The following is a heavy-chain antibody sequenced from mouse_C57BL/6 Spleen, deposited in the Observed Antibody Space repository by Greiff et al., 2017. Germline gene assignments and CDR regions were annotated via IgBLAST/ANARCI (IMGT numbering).Heavy chain of an antibody. CDR2: IYPGDGDT. CDR3: ARKGRGEAMDY. J-gene: IGHJ4*01. CDR1: GYAFSSSW. Sequence: VQLQQSGPELVKPGASVKISCKASGYAFSSSWMNWVKQRPGKGLEWIGRIYPGDGDTNYNGKFKGKATLTADKSSSTAYMQLSSLTSEDSAVYFCARKGRGEAMDYWGQGTSVTVSS. V-gene: IGHV1-82*01.